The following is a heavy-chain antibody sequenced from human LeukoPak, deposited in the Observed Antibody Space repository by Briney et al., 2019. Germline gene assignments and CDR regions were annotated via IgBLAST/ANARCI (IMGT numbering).Heavy chain of an antibody. CDR2: LLYEGIP. V-gene: IGHV4-39*01. Sequence: SETLSLPCFVSVDLISDTPYFWRSVCQPPGKVLQWNARLLYEGIPYSNRPLKSRVTISLDTSKNQSALGLNSVTAADTACYYRGRHDRRIVIAPGTIHDWGQGALVTVFS. J-gene: IGHJ4*02. D-gene: IGHD2-2*02. CDR3: GRHDRRIVIAPGTIHD. CDR1: VDLISDTPYF.